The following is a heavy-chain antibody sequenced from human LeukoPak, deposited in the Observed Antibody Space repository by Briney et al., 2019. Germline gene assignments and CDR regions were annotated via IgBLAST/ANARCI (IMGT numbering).Heavy chain of an antibody. D-gene: IGHD3-22*01. J-gene: IGHJ4*02. CDR3: ARGLTMTPDDY. Sequence: ASVKVSCKASGYTFTSYYMHWARQAPGQGLEWMGIINPSGGSTSYAQKFQGRVTMTRDMSTSTVYMELSSLRSEDTAVYYCARGLTMTPDDYWGQGTLVTVSS. V-gene: IGHV1-46*01. CDR2: INPSGGST. CDR1: GYTFTSYY.